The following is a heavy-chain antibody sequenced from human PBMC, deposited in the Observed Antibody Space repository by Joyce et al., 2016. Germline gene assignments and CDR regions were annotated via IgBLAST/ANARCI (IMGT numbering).Heavy chain of an antibody. V-gene: IGHV1-69*01. CDR3: ARTNGTKTVDVVSNLFMGWIDP. D-gene: IGHD2-8*01. CDR2: IIHCFGGP. CDR1: GGRLSSNT. Sequence: VQLVQSGAEVKKPGSSVTVSCKASGGRLSSNTITWLRKAPGQGLEWMGEIIHCFGGPKYEEKFKDRVTFHVDASKNTVFMELSRLRADDTGVYYCARTNGTKTVDVVSNLFMGWIDPWGHGTLITVS. J-gene: IGHJ5*02.